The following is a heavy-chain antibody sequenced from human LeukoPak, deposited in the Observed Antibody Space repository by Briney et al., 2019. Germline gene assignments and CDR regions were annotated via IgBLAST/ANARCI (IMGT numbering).Heavy chain of an antibody. CDR2: ISAYNGNT. V-gene: IGHV1-18*01. CDR1: GYTFTSYA. J-gene: IGHJ4*02. CDR3: ARVDYDSSGYYYGVIDY. Sequence: ASVKVSCKASGYTFTSYAMHWVRQAPGQGLEWMGWISAYNGNTNYAQKLQGRVTMTTDTSTSTAYMELRSLRSDDTAVYYCARVDYDSSGYYYGVIDYWGQGALVTVSS. D-gene: IGHD3-22*01.